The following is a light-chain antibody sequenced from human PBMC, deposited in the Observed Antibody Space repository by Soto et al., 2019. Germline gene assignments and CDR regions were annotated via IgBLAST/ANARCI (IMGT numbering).Light chain of an antibody. CDR2: GAS. V-gene: IGKV1-39*01. CDR3: QQSYRIPWT. CDR1: ESIDIY. Sequence: DIQMTQSPSSLSASVGDTVTITCRASESIDIYLNWYQQKPGEAPRLLLYGASTLQRGVPSRFSASGSGTRVTLTISSLQPEDSATYFCQQSYRIPWTFGQGTKVEI. J-gene: IGKJ1*01.